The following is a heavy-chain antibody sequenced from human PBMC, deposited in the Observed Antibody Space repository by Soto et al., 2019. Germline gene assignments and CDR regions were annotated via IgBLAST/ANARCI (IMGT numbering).Heavy chain of an antibody. Sequence: ASVKVSCKASGYTLTGYYMHWVRQAPGQGLEWMGWINPNSGGTNYAQKFQGWVTMTRDTSISTAYMELSRLRSDDTAVYYCARELDCSGGSCYYFDYWGQGTLVTVSS. CDR1: GYTLTGYY. J-gene: IGHJ4*02. D-gene: IGHD2-15*01. CDR3: ARELDCSGGSCYYFDY. CDR2: INPNSGGT. V-gene: IGHV1-2*04.